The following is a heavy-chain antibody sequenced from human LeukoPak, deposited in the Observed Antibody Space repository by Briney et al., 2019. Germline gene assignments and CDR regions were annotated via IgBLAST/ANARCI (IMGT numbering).Heavy chain of an antibody. Sequence: ASVKVSCKASGYTFTSYGISWVRQAPGQGLEWMGWISAYNGNTNYAQKLQGRVTMTTDTSTSTAYMELRSLRSDDTAVYYCARGGAVLRYFDWLSLAYYFDYWGQGTLVTVSS. V-gene: IGHV1-18*01. CDR2: ISAYNGNT. CDR3: ARGGAVLRYFDWLSLAYYFDY. D-gene: IGHD3-9*01. J-gene: IGHJ4*02. CDR1: GYTFTSYG.